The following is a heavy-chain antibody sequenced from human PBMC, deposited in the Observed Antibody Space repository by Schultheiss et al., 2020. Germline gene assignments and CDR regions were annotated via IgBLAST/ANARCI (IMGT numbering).Heavy chain of an antibody. D-gene: IGHD2-15*01. J-gene: IGHJ4*02. CDR2: ISHRGGT. CDR3: ARGAAATQG. V-gene: IGHV4-34*01. CDR1: GGSFSGYY. Sequence: SETLSLTCAVYGGSFSGYYWSWIRQPPGKGLEWIGEISHRGGTNYNPALKSRVTISVDTSRNQFSLKLSSVTAADTAVYYCARGAAATQGWGQGTLVTVSS.